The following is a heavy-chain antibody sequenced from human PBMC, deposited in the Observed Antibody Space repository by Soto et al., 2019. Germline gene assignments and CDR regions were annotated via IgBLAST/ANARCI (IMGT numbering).Heavy chain of an antibody. CDR3: ARRERYYGSPGWFDP. V-gene: IGHV4-39*01. CDR1: GGSINDFAYY. D-gene: IGHD3-16*01. CDR2: VYYNENT. Sequence: SETLSLTCTVSGGSINDFAYYWGWIRQPPGKGLEWIGTVYYNENTYYNPSLKSRVTISVDTAKNQFSLNLRSVTAADTAMYFCARRERYYGSPGWFDPWGQGTLVTVSS. J-gene: IGHJ5*02.